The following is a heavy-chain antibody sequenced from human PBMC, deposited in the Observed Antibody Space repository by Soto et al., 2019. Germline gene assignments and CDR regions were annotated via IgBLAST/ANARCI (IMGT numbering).Heavy chain of an antibody. Sequence: GGSLRLSCAASGFTFSSYGMHWVRQAPGKGLEWVAVIWYDGSNKYYADSVKGRFTISRDNSKNTLYLQVNSLRAEDTAVYYCARSPTIFGVVTTRRAFDIWGQGTMVTVSS. V-gene: IGHV3-33*01. CDR3: ARSPTIFGVVTTRRAFDI. CDR1: GFTFSSYG. CDR2: IWYDGSNK. D-gene: IGHD3-3*01. J-gene: IGHJ3*02.